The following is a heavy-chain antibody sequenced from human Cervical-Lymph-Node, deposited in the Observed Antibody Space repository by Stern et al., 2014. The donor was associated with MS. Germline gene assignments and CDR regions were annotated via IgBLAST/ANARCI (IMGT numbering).Heavy chain of an antibody. Sequence: VPLVESGAEVMKPGSSVKVSCKASGCTFSTFPSSWVRQAPGQGLAWMGGIFTVFETPTYGQDFRGRVTITADVSTSKVYMKLSSLRSDDTAVYYCALSSEASDRWDSLGYDLWGQGTLVTVSS. D-gene: IGHD1-26*01. CDR1: GCTFSTFP. CDR3: ALSSEASDRWDSLGYDL. J-gene: IGHJ5*02. V-gene: IGHV1-69*01. CDR2: IFTVFETP.